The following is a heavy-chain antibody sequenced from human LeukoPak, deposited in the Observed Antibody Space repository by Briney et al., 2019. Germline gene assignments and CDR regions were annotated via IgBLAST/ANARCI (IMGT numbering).Heavy chain of an antibody. J-gene: IGHJ4*02. CDR2: IVPMFGTA. D-gene: IGHD4-23*01. CDR1: GGTFSSHA. CDR3: ARDHNYGGFDY. Sequence: TSVKVSCKASGGTFSSHAISWVRQAPAQGLQWMGQIVPMFGTANYAQKFQGRVTITADESTSTVYMDLSSLISEDTAVYYCARDHNYGGFDYWGQGTQVTVSS. V-gene: IGHV1-69*13.